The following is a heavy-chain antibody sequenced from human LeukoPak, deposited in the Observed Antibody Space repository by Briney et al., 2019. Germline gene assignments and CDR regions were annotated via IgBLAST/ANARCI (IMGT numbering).Heavy chain of an antibody. CDR1: GFTFSNYW. J-gene: IGHJ5*02. CDR2: IKQDGSEK. CDR3: ARSLYFWSGSSS. Sequence: GGSLRLSCAASGFTFSNYWMNWVRQAPGKGLEWVANIKQDGSEKYHVDSVKVRFTISRDNAKNSLYLQMNSLRAEDTAVYYCARSLYFWSGSSSWGQGTLVTVSS. V-gene: IGHV3-7*01. D-gene: IGHD3-3*01.